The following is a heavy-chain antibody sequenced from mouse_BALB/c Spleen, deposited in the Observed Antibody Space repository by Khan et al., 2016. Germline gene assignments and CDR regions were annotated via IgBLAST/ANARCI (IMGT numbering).Heavy chain of an antibody. V-gene: IGHV4-1*02. Sequence: EVQLVESGGGLVQPGGSLKLSCAASGFDFSRYWMSWVRQAPGKGLEWIGEINPDSSTINYTPSLKDKFIISRDNAKNTLYLQMSKVRSEDTAIYYWGSTFWYFDVWGAGTTVTVSS. CDR1: GFDFSRYW. J-gene: IGHJ1*01. CDR2: INPDSSTI. CDR3: GSTFWYFDV.